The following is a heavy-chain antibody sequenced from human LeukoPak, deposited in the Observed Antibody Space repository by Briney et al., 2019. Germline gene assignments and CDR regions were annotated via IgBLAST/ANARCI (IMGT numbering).Heavy chain of an antibody. J-gene: IGHJ3*02. CDR3: ARGYYDSRGYSNTFDI. V-gene: IGHV4-59*01. CDR2: INYSGNT. D-gene: IGHD3-22*01. Sequence: SETLSLTCAVSGASISSSYWSWIRQPPGKGLEWIGYINYSGNTKYNPSLESRVTISVDASNNQFSLRLSSVTAADTAFYYCARGYYDSRGYSNTFDIWGQGTLVTVSS. CDR1: GASISSSY.